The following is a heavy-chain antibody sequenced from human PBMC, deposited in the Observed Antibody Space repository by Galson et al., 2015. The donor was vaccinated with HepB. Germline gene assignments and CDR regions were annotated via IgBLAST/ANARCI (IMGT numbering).Heavy chain of an antibody. Sequence: SLRLSCAASGFTFSCYWMNWVRQAPGKGLEWVAHINQDGSSKYYVDAVKGRFTISRDNAKDSVDLQLDSLRAEDTAVYYCARRISLVRGIITKPDYYYGMDVWGQGTTVTVAS. D-gene: IGHD3-10*01. J-gene: IGHJ6*02. CDR1: GFTFSCYW. CDR3: ARRISLVRGIITKPDYYYGMDV. CDR2: INQDGSSK. V-gene: IGHV3-7*03.